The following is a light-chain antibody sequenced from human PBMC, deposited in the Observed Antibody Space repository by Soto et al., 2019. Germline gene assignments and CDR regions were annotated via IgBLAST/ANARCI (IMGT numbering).Light chain of an antibody. Sequence: QSVLTQPPSVSAAPGQKVTISCSGSSSNIGNNYVSWYQQLPGTAPKLLIYDNNERPSGIPDRFSGSKSGTSATLRITGLQTGAEADYYCGTWDSSLSAGVFGGGTQLTVL. CDR1: SSNIGNNY. CDR3: GTWDSSLSAGV. J-gene: IGLJ2*01. CDR2: DNN. V-gene: IGLV1-51*01.